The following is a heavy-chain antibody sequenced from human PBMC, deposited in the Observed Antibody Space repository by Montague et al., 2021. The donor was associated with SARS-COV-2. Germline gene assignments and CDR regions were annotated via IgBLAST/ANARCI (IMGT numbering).Heavy chain of an antibody. CDR1: GGSIRSSSYY. CDR2: IYYSGST. CDR3: ARTTWLRGYFDL. Sequence: SETLSLTCTVSGGSIRSSSYYWGWIRQPPGKRLECIGSIYYSGSTYYNPSLKSRVTISVDTSKNHFSLKLSSVTAADTAVYYCARTTWLRGYFDLWGRGTLVTVSS. D-gene: IGHD5-12*01. J-gene: IGHJ2*01. V-gene: IGHV4-39*07.